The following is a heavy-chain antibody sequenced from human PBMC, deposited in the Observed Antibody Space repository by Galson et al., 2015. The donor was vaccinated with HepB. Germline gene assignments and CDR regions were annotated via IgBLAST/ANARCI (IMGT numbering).Heavy chain of an antibody. J-gene: IGHJ6*03. V-gene: IGHV1-18*01. Sequence: QSGAEVKKPGASVKVSCKASGYTFTSYGISWVRQAPGQGLEWMGWISAYNGNTNYAQKLQGRVTMTTDTSTSTAYMELRSLRSDDTAVCYCARKTYVQLERRNYYYMDVWGKGTTVTVSS. CDR1: GYTFTSYG. D-gene: IGHD1-1*01. CDR2: ISAYNGNT. CDR3: ARKTYVQLERRNYYYMDV.